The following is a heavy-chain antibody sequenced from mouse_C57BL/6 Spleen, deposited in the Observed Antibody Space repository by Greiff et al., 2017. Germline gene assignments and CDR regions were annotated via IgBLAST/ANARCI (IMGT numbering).Heavy chain of an antibody. CDR1: GYTFTSYT. CDR2: INPSSGYT. Sequence: LQLQQSGAELAIPGASVKMSCKASGYTFTSYTMHWVKQRPGQGLEWIGYINPSSGYTKYNQKFKDKATLTADKSSSTAYMQLSSLTSEDSAVYYCARGDSSGLIYAMDYWGQGTSVTVSS. V-gene: IGHV1-4*01. D-gene: IGHD3-2*02. J-gene: IGHJ4*01. CDR3: ARGDSSGLIYAMDY.